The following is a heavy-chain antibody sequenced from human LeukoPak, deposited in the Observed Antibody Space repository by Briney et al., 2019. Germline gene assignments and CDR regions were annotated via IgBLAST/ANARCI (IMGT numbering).Heavy chain of an antibody. D-gene: IGHD6-13*01. CDR2: FNPDSGGT. V-gene: IGHV1-2*02. J-gene: IGHJ4*02. Sequence: VASVKVSCKASGYTFTGYYMHWVRQAPGQGLEWMGWFNPDSGGTHYAQKFQGRVTMTRDTSISTAYMELNGLRSDDTAVYYCARQLQLLDYWGQGTLVTVSS. CDR1: GYTFTGYY. CDR3: ARQLQLLDY.